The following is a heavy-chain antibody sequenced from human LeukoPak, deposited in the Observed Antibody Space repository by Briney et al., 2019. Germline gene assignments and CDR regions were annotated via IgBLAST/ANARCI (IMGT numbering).Heavy chain of an antibody. V-gene: IGHV1-69*05. CDR2: IIPIFGTA. CDR3: ASRRGYSYDRPFDY. J-gene: IGHJ4*02. Sequence: GASVKVSCMASGGTFSSYAISWVRQAPGQGLEWMGGIIPIFGTANYAQKFQGRVTITTDESTSTAYMELSSLRSEDTAVYYCASRRGYSYDRPFDYWGQGTLVTVSS. CDR1: GGTFSSYA. D-gene: IGHD5-18*01.